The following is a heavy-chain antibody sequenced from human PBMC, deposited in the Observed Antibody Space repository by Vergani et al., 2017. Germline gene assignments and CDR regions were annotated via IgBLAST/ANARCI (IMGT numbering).Heavy chain of an antibody. Sequence: QVQLVQSGAEVKKPGSSVKVSCKASGGTFSSYAISWVRQAPGQGLEWMGGIIPIFGTANYAQKFQGRVTITADESTSTAYMELSSLRSADTAVYYCARGVSRAAVAGTGWFDPWGQGTLVTVSS. J-gene: IGHJ5*02. V-gene: IGHV1-69*01. CDR3: ARGVSRAAVAGTGWFDP. CDR2: IIPIFGTA. D-gene: IGHD6-19*01. CDR1: GGTFSSYA.